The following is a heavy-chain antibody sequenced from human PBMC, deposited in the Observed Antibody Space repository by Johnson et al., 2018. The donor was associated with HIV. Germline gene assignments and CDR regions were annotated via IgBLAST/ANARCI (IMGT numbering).Heavy chain of an antibody. CDR1: GFTFSSYG. J-gene: IGHJ3*02. Sequence: QVQLVESGGGVVQPGRSLRLSCAASGFTFSSYGMHWVRQAPGKGLEWVAFIRYDGSNKYYADSVKGRFTISRDNSKNTLYLQMNSLRAEDTAVYYCAKEGHYYDDYHAFDIWGQGTMVTVSS. D-gene: IGHD3-16*01. CDR3: AKEGHYYDDYHAFDI. V-gene: IGHV3-30*02. CDR2: IRYDGSNK.